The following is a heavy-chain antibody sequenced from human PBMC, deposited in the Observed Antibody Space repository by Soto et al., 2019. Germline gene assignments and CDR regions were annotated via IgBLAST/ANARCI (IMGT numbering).Heavy chain of an antibody. CDR3: ARQPIGTVTPDY. CDR1: GFSLSNYW. J-gene: IGHJ4*02. V-gene: IGHV3-74*01. Sequence: EVQLVESGGGVVQPGGSLRLSCAASGFSLSNYWMHWVRQVPGEGLVWVSRIDRDGYSSTYAEPMKGRFTISRDNAKNTLYLQINSLRAEDTAVYYCARQPIGTVTPDYWGQGSLFTVSS. CDR2: IDRDGYSS. D-gene: IGHD4-17*01.